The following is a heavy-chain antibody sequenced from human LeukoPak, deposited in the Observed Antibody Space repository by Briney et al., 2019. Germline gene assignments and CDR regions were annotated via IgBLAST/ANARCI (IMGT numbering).Heavy chain of an antibody. J-gene: IGHJ6*03. CDR3: ARGPYCSGGSCYPYYYYYMDV. CDR2: IIPIFGTA. D-gene: IGHD2-15*01. Sequence: SVKVSCKASGGTFSSYAISWVRQAPGQGLEWMGGIIPIFGTANYAQKFQGRVTITADKSTSTAYMELSSLRSEDTAVYYCARGPYCSGGSCYPYYYYYMDVWGKGTTVTVSS. CDR1: GGTFSSYA. V-gene: IGHV1-69*06.